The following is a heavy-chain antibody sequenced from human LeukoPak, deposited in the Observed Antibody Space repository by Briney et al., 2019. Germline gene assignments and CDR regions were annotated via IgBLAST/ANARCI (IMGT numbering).Heavy chain of an antibody. CDR3: ARVFLSAFDI. V-gene: IGHV3-20*04. CDR2: INRNGGIT. Sequence: GGSLRLSCAASGLTLDECGMSWVRQAPGKGLEWVSGINRNGGITGYAESVKGRFTISRDNSKNTLYLQMNSLRAEDTAVYYCARVFLSAFDIWGQGTMVTVSS. CDR1: GLTLDECG. J-gene: IGHJ3*02. D-gene: IGHD3-3*01.